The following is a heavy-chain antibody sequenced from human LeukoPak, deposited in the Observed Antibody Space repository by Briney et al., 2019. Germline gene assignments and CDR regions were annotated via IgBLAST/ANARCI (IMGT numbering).Heavy chain of an antibody. CDR3: ARRDGSSWYSGWFDP. V-gene: IGHV3-23*01. J-gene: IGHJ5*02. D-gene: IGHD6-13*01. CDR2: ISGSGDGR. Sequence: PGGSLRLSCAASGFTFSSYGMHWVRQAPGKGLEWVSAISGSGDGRYNADSVKGRFTISRDNSKNTLYLQMNSLRAEDTAVYYCARRDGSSWYSGWFDPWGQGTLVTVSS. CDR1: GFTFSSYG.